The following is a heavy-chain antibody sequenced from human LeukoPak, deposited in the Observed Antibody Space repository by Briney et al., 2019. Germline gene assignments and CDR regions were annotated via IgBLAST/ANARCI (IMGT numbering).Heavy chain of an antibody. V-gene: IGHV4-34*01. D-gene: IGHD5-18*01. J-gene: IGHJ5*02. Sequence: SETLSLTCAVYGGSFSGYYWSWIRQPPGKGLEWIGEINHSGSTNYNPSLKSRVTISVDTSKNQFSLKLSSVTAADTAVYYCMCESPTTYLQLWTHQSNWFDPWGQGTLVTVSS. CDR3: MCESPTTYLQLWTHQSNWFDP. CDR2: INHSGST. CDR1: GGSFSGYY.